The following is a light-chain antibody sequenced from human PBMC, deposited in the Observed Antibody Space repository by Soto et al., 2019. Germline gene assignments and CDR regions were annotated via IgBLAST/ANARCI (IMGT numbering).Light chain of an antibody. CDR3: QQSYSTPWT. CDR1: QSFSSNY. CDR2: GGS. Sequence: EIVLTQSPDTLSLSPGERATLSCRASQSFSSNYLAWYQQKPGQAPRLLIYGGSNRATGIPDRFSGSGSGTDFTLTISSLQPEDFATYYCQQSYSTPWTFGQGTKVEIK. J-gene: IGKJ1*01. V-gene: IGKV3-20*01.